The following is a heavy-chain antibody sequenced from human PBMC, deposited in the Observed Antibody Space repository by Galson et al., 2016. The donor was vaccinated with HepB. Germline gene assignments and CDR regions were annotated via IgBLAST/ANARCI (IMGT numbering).Heavy chain of an antibody. CDR2: IESDESST. V-gene: IGHV3-74*01. CDR1: GFTFSSYW. CDR3: AKSRKSTGGASYNSWQRLGVLGLDAFDF. Sequence: SLRLSCAASGFTFSSYWMHWVRQAPGKGLVWVSRIESDESSTSYADSVKGRSTISRDNAKSTLYLQMNSLRAEDSAVYYCAKSRKSTGGASYNSWQRLGVLGLDAFDFWGQGTLVTVSS. J-gene: IGHJ4*02. D-gene: IGHD2-8*02.